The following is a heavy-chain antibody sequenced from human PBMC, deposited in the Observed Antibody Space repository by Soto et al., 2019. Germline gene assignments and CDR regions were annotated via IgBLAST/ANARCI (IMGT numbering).Heavy chain of an antibody. D-gene: IGHD5-12*01. V-gene: IGHV3-74*01. CDR1: GFTFSHYW. J-gene: IGHJ5*02. CDR2: TNSDGSSA. Sequence: EVQLVESGGGLVQPGGSLRVSCAASGFTFSHYWMHWVRQVPGKGLVWVARTNSDGSSANYADSVKGRFTVSRDNAKTTLYLHMNSLRAEDTALYYCARDAFRGYDTGGWFDPWGQGTLVTVSS. CDR3: ARDAFRGYDTGGWFDP.